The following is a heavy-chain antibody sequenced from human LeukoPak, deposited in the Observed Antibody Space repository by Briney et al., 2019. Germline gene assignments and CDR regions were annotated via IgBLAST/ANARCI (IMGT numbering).Heavy chain of an antibody. CDR3: AKDGGGYCNNSSC. Sequence: PGGFLRLSCAASGFTFSNYAMSWVRQAPGKGLECVSAISDSGDKTDYADSVRGRFTIYRDNSKDTLYLQMNSLGAADTAVYYCAKDGGGYCNNSSCWGQGTLVTVSS. CDR2: ISDSGDKT. J-gene: IGHJ4*02. V-gene: IGHV3-23*01. D-gene: IGHD2-2*01. CDR1: GFTFSNYA.